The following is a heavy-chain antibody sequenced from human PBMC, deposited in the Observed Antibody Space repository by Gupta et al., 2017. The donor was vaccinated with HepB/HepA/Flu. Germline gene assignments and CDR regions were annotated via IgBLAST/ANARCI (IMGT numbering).Heavy chain of an antibody. D-gene: IGHD5-12*01. J-gene: IGHJ6*02. Sequence: QVQLQESGPGLVKPSETLSLTCTVSGGSLSSSYWSWIRQPAGKGLEWIGRIYTSGSTNYNPSLKSRVTMSVDTSKNQFSLKLSSVTAADTAVYYCARYCGYDYLLSDCYYYGMDVWGQGTTVTVSS. V-gene: IGHV4-4*07. CDR3: ARYCGYDYLLSDCYYYGMDV. CDR2: IYTSGST. CDR1: GGSLSSSY.